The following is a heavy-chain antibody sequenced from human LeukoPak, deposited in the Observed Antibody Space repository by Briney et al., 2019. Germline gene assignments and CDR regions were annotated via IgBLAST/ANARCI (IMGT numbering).Heavy chain of an antibody. CDR1: GDSFTTYW. D-gene: IGHD4-23*01. Sequence: GESLKTSCKGSGDSFTTYWIGWVRQMPGKGLEWMGIIYPGDSETRYSPSFQGQVTISADKSITTAYLQWSSLKASDTAMYYCARQRGGNSEFDYWGQGTLVTVSS. J-gene: IGHJ4*02. CDR2: IYPGDSET. V-gene: IGHV5-51*01. CDR3: ARQRGGNSEFDY.